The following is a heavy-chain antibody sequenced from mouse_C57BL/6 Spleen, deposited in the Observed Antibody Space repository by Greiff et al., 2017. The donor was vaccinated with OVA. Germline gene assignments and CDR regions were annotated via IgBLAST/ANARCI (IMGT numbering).Heavy chain of an antibody. Sequence: LQESGAELVRPGASVTLSCKASGYTFTDYEMHWVKQTPVHGLEWIGAIDPETGGTAYNQKFKGKAILTADKSSSTAYMELRSLTSEDSAVYYCTGSYSSGYGGFAYWGQGTLVTVSA. V-gene: IGHV1-15*01. CDR1: GYTFTDYE. CDR2: IDPETGGT. J-gene: IGHJ3*01. CDR3: TGSYSSGYGGFAY. D-gene: IGHD3-2*02.